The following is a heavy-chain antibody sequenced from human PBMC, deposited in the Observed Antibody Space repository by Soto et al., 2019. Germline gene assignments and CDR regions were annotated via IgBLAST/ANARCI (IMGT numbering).Heavy chain of an antibody. V-gene: IGHV4-59*01. Sequence: PSETLSLTCTVSGGSIGKYYWSWIRQPPGKGLEWIGYIYHSAASTQNPALKSRLTISVDSSRNQFSLKLRSVTAADTAVYYCARAAEVDCDGGGCYSGYFLHWGPGILVTVSS. CDR2: IYHSAAS. CDR3: ARAAEVDCDGGGCYSGYFLH. D-gene: IGHD2-15*01. CDR1: GGSIGKYY. J-gene: IGHJ4*02.